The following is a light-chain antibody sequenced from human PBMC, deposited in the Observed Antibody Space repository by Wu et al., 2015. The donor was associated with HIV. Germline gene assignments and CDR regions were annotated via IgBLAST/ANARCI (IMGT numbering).Light chain of an antibody. Sequence: EIVMTQSPVTLSMSPGERATLSCRASQSVSSNLAWYQQRPGQAPRLLIYGASTRATGIPARFSGSGSGTEFTLTISSMQSEDFAVYYCQQYGSARTFGQGTKVEVK. J-gene: IGKJ1*01. V-gene: IGKV3-15*01. CDR1: QSVSSN. CDR3: QQYGSART. CDR2: GAS.